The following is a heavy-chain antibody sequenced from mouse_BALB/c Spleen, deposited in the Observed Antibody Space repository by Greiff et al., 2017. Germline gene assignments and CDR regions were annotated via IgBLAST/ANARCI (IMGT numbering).Heavy chain of an antibody. CDR1: GFTFSSYT. V-gene: IGHV5-12-2*01. Sequence: EVKVVESGGGLVQPGGSLKLSCAASGFTFSSYTMSWVRQTPEKRLEWVAYISNGGGSTYYPDTVKGRFTISRDNAKNTLYLQMSSLKSEDTAMYYCARRDYYGSSYGYFDVWGAGTTVTVSS. CDR3: ARRDYYGSSYGYFDV. D-gene: IGHD1-1*01. J-gene: IGHJ1*01. CDR2: ISNGGGST.